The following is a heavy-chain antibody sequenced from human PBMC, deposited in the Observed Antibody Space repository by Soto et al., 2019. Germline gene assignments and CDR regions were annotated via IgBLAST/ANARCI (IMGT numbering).Heavy chain of an antibody. J-gene: IGHJ4*02. V-gene: IGHV1-18*03. Sequence: QVQLVQSGAEVKKPGASVKVSCKASGYTFTSYGISWVRQSPGQGLECMGWISAYNGNTNYAQKLQCRVTMTTDTSTSTAYMELRSLRSDYMDVYYCARDVHGDPYYWGQGTMVTVSS. CDR2: ISAYNGNT. CDR3: ARDVHGDPYY. D-gene: IGHD4-17*01. CDR1: GYTFTSYG.